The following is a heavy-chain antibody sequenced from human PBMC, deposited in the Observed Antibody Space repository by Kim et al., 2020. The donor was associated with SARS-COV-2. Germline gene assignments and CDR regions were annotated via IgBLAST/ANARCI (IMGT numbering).Heavy chain of an antibody. J-gene: IGHJ4*02. CDR3: ARGKFFEY. Sequence: SQTLSLTCAVSVDSVSRYIWTWIRQSPSRGLEWLGRTYYTSKLYNDYAPSLKSRITIKPDTSKNQVSLQLNSVTPEDTAVYFCARGKFFEYWGQGTLVTV. V-gene: IGHV6-1*01. CDR2: TYYTSKLYN. CDR1: VDSVSRYI.